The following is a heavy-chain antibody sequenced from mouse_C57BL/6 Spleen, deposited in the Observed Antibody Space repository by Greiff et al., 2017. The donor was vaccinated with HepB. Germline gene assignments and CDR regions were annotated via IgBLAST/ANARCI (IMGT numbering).Heavy chain of an antibody. CDR2: INPSSGYT. CDR1: GYTFTSYT. V-gene: IGHV1-4*01. Sequence: QVHVKQSGAELARPGASVKMSCKASGYTFTSYTMHWVKQRPGQGLEWIGYINPSSGYTKYNQKFKDKATLTADKSSSTAYMQLSSLTSEDSAVYYCARSLLTGTRGGFDYWGQGTTLTVSS. CDR3: ARSLLTGTRGGFDY. D-gene: IGHD4-1*01. J-gene: IGHJ2*01.